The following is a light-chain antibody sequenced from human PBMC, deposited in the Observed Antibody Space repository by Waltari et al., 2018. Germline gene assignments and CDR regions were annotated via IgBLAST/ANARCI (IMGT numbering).Light chain of an antibody. Sequence: EIVLTPSPATLSLSPGDTGTLACRASQDISTDLAWYQHRPGQAPRLLIYDVSNRATGIPPRFSGSGSGTDFTLTISSLEPEDLAVYFCQQRSLWPRTFGPGTKVEI. V-gene: IGKV3-11*01. CDR1: QDISTD. CDR3: QQRSLWPRT. J-gene: IGKJ1*01. CDR2: DVS.